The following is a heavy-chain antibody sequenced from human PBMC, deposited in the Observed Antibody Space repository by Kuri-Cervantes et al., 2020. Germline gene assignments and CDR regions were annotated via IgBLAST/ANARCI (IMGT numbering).Heavy chain of an antibody. D-gene: IGHD2-15*01. CDR1: GYTLTNYG. V-gene: IGHV1-18*01. CDR3: AILGMGYCSGGSCYRGDFDY. CDR2: ISGYNGNT. Sequence: ASVKVSCKTSGYTLTNYGITWVRQAPGHGPEWMGWISGYNGNTNLAQKFQGRVTMTRNTSISTAYMELSSLRSEDTAVYYCAILGMGYCSGGSCYRGDFDYWGQGTLVTVSS. J-gene: IGHJ4*02.